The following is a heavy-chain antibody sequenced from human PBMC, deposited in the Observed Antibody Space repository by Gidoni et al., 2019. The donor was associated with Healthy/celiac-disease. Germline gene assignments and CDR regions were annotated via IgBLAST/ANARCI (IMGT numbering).Heavy chain of an antibody. J-gene: IGHJ4*02. CDR1: GGSFSGYY. CDR3: ARGGHGWLQLRAFDY. CDR2: INHSGST. V-gene: IGHV4-34*01. Sequence: QVQLQQWGAGLLKPSETLSLTCAVYGGSFSGYYWSWIRQPPGKGLEWIGEINHSGSTNYNPSLKSRVTISVDTSKNQFSLKLSSVTAADTAVYYCARGGHGWLQLRAFDYWGQGTLVTVSS. D-gene: IGHD5-12*01.